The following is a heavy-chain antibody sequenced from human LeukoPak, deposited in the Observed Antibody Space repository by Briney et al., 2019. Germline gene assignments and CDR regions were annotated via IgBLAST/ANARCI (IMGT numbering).Heavy chain of an antibody. CDR2: ISGSGGST. CDR1: GYTFSSYA. J-gene: IGHJ4*02. CDR3: AKDSEYQLLLIDY. Sequence: GGSLRLSCAASGYTFSSYAMSWVRQAPGKGLEWVSAISGSGGSTYYADSVKGRFTISRDNSKNTLYLQMNSLRAEDTAVYYCAKDSEYQLLLIDYWGQGTLVTVSS. D-gene: IGHD2-2*01. V-gene: IGHV3-23*01.